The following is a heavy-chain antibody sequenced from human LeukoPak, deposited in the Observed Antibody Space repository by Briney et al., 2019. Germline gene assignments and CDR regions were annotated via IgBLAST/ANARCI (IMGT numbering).Heavy chain of an antibody. D-gene: IGHD1-1*01. Sequence: GGSQRLSCTASGFPFIEYSMNWVRQVPGKGLEWIAYIRIDSGNTKYADSVRGRFTISADKTKNSLYLQMNSLRVDDTAVYYCARDHNYAFDNWGQGTLVSVAS. CDR1: GFPFIEYS. V-gene: IGHV3-48*01. J-gene: IGHJ4*02. CDR2: IRIDSGNT. CDR3: ARDHNYAFDN.